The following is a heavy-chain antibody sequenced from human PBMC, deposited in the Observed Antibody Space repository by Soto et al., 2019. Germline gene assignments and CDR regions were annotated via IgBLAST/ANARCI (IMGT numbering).Heavy chain of an antibody. V-gene: IGHV1-69*13. D-gene: IGHD4-4*01. CDR2: IIPIFGTA. J-gene: IGHJ4*02. Sequence: SVKVSCKASGGTFSSYAISWVRQAPGQGLEWMGGIIPIFGTANYAQKFQGRVTITADESTSTAYMELSSLRSEDTAVYYCAGTKDMYSNYLDYWGQGTLVTVSS. CDR3: AGTKDMYSNYLDY. CDR1: GGTFSSYA.